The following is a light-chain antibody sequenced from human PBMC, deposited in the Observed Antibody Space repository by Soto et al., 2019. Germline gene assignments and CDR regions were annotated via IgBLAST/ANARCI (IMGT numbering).Light chain of an antibody. CDR1: QDSSTY. CDR2: DAS. J-gene: IGKJ5*01. V-gene: IGKV1-8*01. CDR3: QQLNSFTLT. Sequence: AIRVTPSPSSFSSSTRDRVAITSLATQDSSTYLAWYQQIPGKAPRLLIYDASNRESGVPSRFSGSGSGTEFTLTISSLQPEDFASYYCQQLNSFTLTFGQGTRLEIK.